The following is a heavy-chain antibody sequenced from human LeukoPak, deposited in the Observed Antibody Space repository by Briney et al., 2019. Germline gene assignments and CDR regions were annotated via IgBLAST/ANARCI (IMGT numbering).Heavy chain of an antibody. D-gene: IGHD2-2*01. V-gene: IGHV4-4*09. Sequence: SETLSLTCAVSGASIREYHWTWIRQSPGKGPEWIGYIYGNGTTFYNPSLKSRVTMSVDTSRNRFSLNLRSVTAADSAVYYSARTLCSRASCYDGRGNAFDIWGQGTRVTVSA. CDR1: GASIREYH. J-gene: IGHJ3*02. CDR2: IYGNGTT. CDR3: ARTLCSRASCYDGRGNAFDI.